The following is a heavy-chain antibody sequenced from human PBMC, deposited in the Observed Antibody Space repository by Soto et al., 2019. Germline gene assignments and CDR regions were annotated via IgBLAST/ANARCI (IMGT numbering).Heavy chain of an antibody. CDR2: ISSSSSTI. CDR1: GFTFSSYS. V-gene: IGHV3-48*02. J-gene: IGHJ6*02. D-gene: IGHD6-6*01. CDR3: ARDARPSIAAPYYYYYYGMDV. Sequence: GGSLRLSCAASGFTFSSYSMNWVRQAPGKGLEWVSYISSSSSTIYYADSVKGRFTISRDNAKNSLYLQMNSLRDEDTAVYYCARDARPSIAAPYYYYYYGMDVWGQGTTVTVSS.